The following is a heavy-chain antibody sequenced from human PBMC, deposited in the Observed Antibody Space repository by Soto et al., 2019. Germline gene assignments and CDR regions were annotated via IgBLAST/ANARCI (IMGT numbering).Heavy chain of an antibody. J-gene: IGHJ4*02. D-gene: IGHD1-1*01. V-gene: IGHV3-74*01. Sequence: GGSLRLSCAVSGFTFSAYWMHWVRQVPGKGLTWVSRISDDGSTATYADSVKGRFVIPRDNAKNSLYLEMNTLRVDDSGLYYCVRGPRVSSTGTGAHWGRGTLVTVSS. CDR3: VRGPRVSSTGTGAH. CDR2: ISDDGSTA. CDR1: GFTFSAYW.